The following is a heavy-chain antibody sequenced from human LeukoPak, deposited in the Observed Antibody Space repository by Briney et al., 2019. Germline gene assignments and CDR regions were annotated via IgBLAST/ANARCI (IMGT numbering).Heavy chain of an antibody. Sequence: PGGSLRLSCAASGFTVSSNYMSWVRQAPGKGLEWVSVIYSGGSTYYADSVKGRFTISRHNSKNTLYLQMNSLRAEDTAVYYCARGSAAGTGYYYYYGMDVWGQGTTVTVSS. J-gene: IGHJ6*02. D-gene: IGHD6-13*01. CDR2: IYSGGST. CDR1: GFTVSSNY. V-gene: IGHV3-53*04. CDR3: ARGSAAGTGYYYYYGMDV.